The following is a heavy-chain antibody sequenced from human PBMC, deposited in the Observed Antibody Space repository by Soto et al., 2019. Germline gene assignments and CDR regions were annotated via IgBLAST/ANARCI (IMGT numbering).Heavy chain of an antibody. V-gene: IGHV4-59*01. Sequence: ASETLSLTCTVSGGSISSYYWSWIRQPPGKGLEWIGYIYYSGSTNYNPSLKSRVTISVDTSKNQFSLKLSSVTAADTAVYYCARAPTRGQLVRVGFDPWGQGTLVTVSS. D-gene: IGHD6-6*01. J-gene: IGHJ5*02. CDR3: ARAPTRGQLVRVGFDP. CDR1: GGSISSYY. CDR2: IYYSGST.